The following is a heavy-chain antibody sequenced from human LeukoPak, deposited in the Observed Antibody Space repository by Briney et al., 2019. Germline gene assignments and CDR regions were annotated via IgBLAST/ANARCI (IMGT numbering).Heavy chain of an antibody. D-gene: IGHD3-22*01. CDR1: GGSISSYY. Sequence: SETLSLTCTVSGGSISSYYWSWIRQPPGKGLEWIGYIYYSGSTNYNPSLKSRVTTTVDTTKNQFSLQLSYVPAAGTTVYYCAREFYDSSGYDYWGQGALVTVSS. V-gene: IGHV4-59*08. J-gene: IGHJ4*02. CDR3: AREFYDSSGYDY. CDR2: IYYSGST.